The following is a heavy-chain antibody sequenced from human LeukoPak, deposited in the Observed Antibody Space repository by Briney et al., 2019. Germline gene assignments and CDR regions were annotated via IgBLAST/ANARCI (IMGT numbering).Heavy chain of an antibody. D-gene: IGHD3-9*01. J-gene: IGHJ4*02. CDR1: GFTFSDYY. CDR2: ISSSGSTI. CDR3: AKPSLGPGQIDYDILTGYSDY. Sequence: GGSLRLSCAASGFTFSDYYMSWIRQAPGKGLEWVSYISSSGSTIYYADSVKGRFTISRDNSKNTLYLQMNSLRAEDTAVYYCAKPSLGPGQIDYDILTGYSDYWGQGTLVTVSS. V-gene: IGHV3-11*04.